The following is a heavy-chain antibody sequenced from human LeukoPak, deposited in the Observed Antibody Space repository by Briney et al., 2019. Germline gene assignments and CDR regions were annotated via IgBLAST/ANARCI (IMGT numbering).Heavy chain of an antibody. CDR2: IYYSGTT. J-gene: IGHJ4*02. Sequence: PSETLSLTCTVSGGSISSYYWSWIRQPPGKGLECIGYIYYSGTTNYNPSLKSRVTISVDTSKNQFSLKLRSVTAADTAVYYCARGGDYLFGYWGQGTLVTVSS. CDR1: GGSISSYY. V-gene: IGHV4-59*01. CDR3: ARGGDYLFGY. D-gene: IGHD4-17*01.